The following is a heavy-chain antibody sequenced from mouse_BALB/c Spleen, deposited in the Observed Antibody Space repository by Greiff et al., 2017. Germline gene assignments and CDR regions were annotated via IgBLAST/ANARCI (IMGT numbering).Heavy chain of an antibody. Sequence: EVQRVESGPGLVKPSQSLSLTCTVTGYSITSDYAWNWIRQFPGNKLEWMGYISYSGSTSYNPSLKSRISITRDTSKNQFFLQLNSVTTEDTATYYCARDYGYDGAWFAYWGQGTLVTVSA. J-gene: IGHJ3*01. CDR3: ARDYGYDGAWFAY. D-gene: IGHD2-2*01. CDR1: GYSITSDYA. V-gene: IGHV3-2*02. CDR2: ISYSGST.